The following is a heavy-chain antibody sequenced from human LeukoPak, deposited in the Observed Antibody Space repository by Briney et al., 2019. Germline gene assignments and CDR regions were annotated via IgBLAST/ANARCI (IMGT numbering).Heavy chain of an antibody. D-gene: IGHD3-3*01. Sequence: GGSLRLSCAASGFTFSSYAMSWVRQAPGKGLEWVSAISGSGGSTYYADSVKGRFTISRDNSKNTLCLQMNSLRAEDTAVYYCAKARFLEWLYSPGGFDIRGQGTLVTVSS. CDR3: AKARFLEWLYSPGGFDI. J-gene: IGHJ4*02. CDR1: GFTFSSYA. V-gene: IGHV3-23*01. CDR2: ISGSGGST.